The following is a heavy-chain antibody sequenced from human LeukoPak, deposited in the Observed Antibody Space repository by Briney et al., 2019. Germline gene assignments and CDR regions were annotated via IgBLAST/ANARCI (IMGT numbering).Heavy chain of an antibody. J-gene: IGHJ3*02. V-gene: IGHV3-66*01. CDR2: IYSGGST. CDR3: ARDRISHAFDI. Sequence: GGSLRLSCAASEFSVGSNYMTWVRQAPGKGLEWVSLIYSGGSTYYADSVKGRFTISRDNSKNTLYLQMNSLRAEDTAVYYCARDRISHAFDIWGQGTMVTVSS. CDR1: EFSVGSNY.